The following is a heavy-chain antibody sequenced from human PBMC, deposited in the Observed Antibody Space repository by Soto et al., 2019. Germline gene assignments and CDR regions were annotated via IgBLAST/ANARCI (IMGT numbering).Heavy chain of an antibody. CDR2: IKQDGSEK. J-gene: IGHJ4*02. CDR1: GFTFSSYW. D-gene: IGHD3-9*01. CDR3: ARDRVPRGLRYFDWRLPLTNY. V-gene: IGHV3-7*01. Sequence: GGSLRLSCAASGFTFSSYWMSWVRQAPGKGLEWVANIKQDGSEKYYVDSVKGRFTISRDNAKNSLYLQMNSLRAEDTAVYYCARDRVPRGLRYFDWRLPLTNYWGQGTLVTVSS.